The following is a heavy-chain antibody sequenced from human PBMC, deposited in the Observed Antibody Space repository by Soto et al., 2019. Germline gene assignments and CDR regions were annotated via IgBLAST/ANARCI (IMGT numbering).Heavy chain of an antibody. D-gene: IGHD6-13*01. V-gene: IGHV1-18*04. CDR3: ARMQQLENYYYYGMDV. Sequence: GASVKVSCKASGYTFTSYGISWVRQAPGQGLEWMGWISAYNGNTNYAQKLQGRVTMTTDTSTSTAYMELRSLRSDDTAVYYCARMQQLENYYYYGMDVWGQGTTVTVSS. CDR2: ISAYNGNT. CDR1: GYTFTSYG. J-gene: IGHJ6*02.